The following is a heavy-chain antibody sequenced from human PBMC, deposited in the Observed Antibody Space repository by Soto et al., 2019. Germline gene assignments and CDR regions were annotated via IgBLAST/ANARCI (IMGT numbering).Heavy chain of an antibody. Sequence: EVQVVESGGGLVQPGGSLRLSCSFTFSMYSMSWVRQAPGKGLEWVASISSGGSYIKYADSVNGRFNISRDNAKNSVSLQMNSLRVDDTAVYFCTRDQGVSYDSWFDPWGQGTLVTVSS. V-gene: IGHV3-21*01. CDR2: ISSGGSYI. CDR1: FTFSMYS. D-gene: IGHD1-26*01. CDR3: TRDQGVSYDSWFDP. J-gene: IGHJ5*02.